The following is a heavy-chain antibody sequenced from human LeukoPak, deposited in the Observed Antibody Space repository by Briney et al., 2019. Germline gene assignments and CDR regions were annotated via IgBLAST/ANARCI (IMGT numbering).Heavy chain of an antibody. Sequence: PGGSLRLSCAASGFTFSTYWMTWVRQAPGKGLEWVANINQEGSETYYVDSVKGRFTISRDSSKNTLYLQMNSLRAEDTAVYYCAISHQVVVITYWGQGTLVTVSS. J-gene: IGHJ4*02. CDR1: GFTFSTYW. CDR2: INQEGSET. CDR3: AISHQVVVITY. V-gene: IGHV3-7*03. D-gene: IGHD3-22*01.